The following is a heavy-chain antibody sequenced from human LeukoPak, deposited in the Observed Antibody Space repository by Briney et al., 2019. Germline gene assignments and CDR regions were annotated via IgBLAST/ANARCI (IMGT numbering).Heavy chain of an antibody. CDR3: ARVLNRYSSSWYSGGSNWFDP. V-gene: IGHV1-2*02. Sequence: GASVKVSCKASGYTFTGYYMHWVRQAPGQGLECMGWINPNSGGTNYAQKFQGRVTMTRDTSISTAYMELSRLRSDDTAVYYCARVLNRYSSSWYSGGSNWFDPWGQGTLVTVSS. CDR2: INPNSGGT. J-gene: IGHJ5*02. CDR1: GYTFTGYY. D-gene: IGHD6-13*01.